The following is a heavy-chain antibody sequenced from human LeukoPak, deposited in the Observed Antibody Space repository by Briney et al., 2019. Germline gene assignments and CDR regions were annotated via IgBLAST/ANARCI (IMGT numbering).Heavy chain of an antibody. CDR3: ARDPAVAGSNWFDP. J-gene: IGHJ5*02. CDR1: GGSFSGNY. D-gene: IGHD6-19*01. Sequence: PSETLSLTCDVYGGSFSGNYWSWIRQPPGKGLEWIGEINHSGSTNYNPSLKSRVTISVDTSKNQFSLKLSSVTAADTAVYYCARDPAVAGSNWFDPWGQGTLVTVSS. V-gene: IGHV4-34*01. CDR2: INHSGST.